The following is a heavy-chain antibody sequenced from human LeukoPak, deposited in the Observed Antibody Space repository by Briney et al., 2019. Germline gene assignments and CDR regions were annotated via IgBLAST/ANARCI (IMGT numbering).Heavy chain of an antibody. D-gene: IGHD2-2*01. J-gene: IGHJ4*02. Sequence: SETLSLTCAVYGGSFSGYYWSWIRQPPGKGLEWIGEINHSGSTNYNPSLKSRVNISVDTSKNQFSLKLSSVTAADPAVYYCARRGSSCYRYWGQGTLVTVSS. CDR2: INHSGST. CDR1: GGSFSGYY. CDR3: ARRGSSCYRY. V-gene: IGHV4-34*01.